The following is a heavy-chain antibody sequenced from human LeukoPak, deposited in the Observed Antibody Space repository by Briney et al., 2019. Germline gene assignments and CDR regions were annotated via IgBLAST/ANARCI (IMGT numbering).Heavy chain of an antibody. CDR1: GFTFDDYA. V-gene: IGHV3-9*01. CDR3: AKAKPTDYGGNPTLYYFDY. CDR2: ISWNSGSI. D-gene: IGHD4-23*01. Sequence: SGGSLGLSCAASGFTFDDYAMHWARQAPGKGLEWVSGISWNSGSIGYADSVKGRFTISRDNAKNSLYLQMNSLRAEDTALYYCAKAKPTDYGGNPTLYYFDYWGQGTLVTVSS. J-gene: IGHJ4*02.